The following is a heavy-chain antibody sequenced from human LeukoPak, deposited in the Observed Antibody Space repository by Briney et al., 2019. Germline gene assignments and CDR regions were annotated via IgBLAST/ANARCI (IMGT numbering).Heavy chain of an antibody. CDR2: IYYSGST. D-gene: IGHD1-1*01. J-gene: IGHJ3*02. CDR3: ARHNDPGHAFDI. Sequence: SETLSLTCTVSGGSISASGHYWGWIRQPPGKGLEWIGSIYYSGSTYYNPSLRSRVTISLDTSKNQFSLKVNSVTAADTAVYYGARHNDPGHAFDIWGQGTMVTVSS. V-gene: IGHV4-39*01. CDR1: GGSISASGHY.